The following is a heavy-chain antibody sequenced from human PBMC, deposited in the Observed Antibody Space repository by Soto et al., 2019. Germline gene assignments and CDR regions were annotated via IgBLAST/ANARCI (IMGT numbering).Heavy chain of an antibody. CDR1: GYIFTLYW. CDR2: IYPGDSDT. D-gene: IGHD4-17*01. V-gene: IGHV5-51*01. Sequence: PGESLKISCKASGYIFTLYWIGWVRQMPGKGLEWMGIIYPGDSDTRYSPSFQGQVTISADKSISTASLQWSSLKASDTAVYYCARQSPTPGYYYFSYGIDVWGQGTTVTVSS. CDR3: ARQSPTPGYYYFSYGIDV. J-gene: IGHJ6*02.